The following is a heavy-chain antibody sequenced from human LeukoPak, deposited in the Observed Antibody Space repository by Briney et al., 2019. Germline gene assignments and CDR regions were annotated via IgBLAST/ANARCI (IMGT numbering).Heavy chain of an antibody. Sequence: GGSLRLSCAASGFTFSSYEMNWVRQAPGKGLEWVSYISSSGSTIYYADSVKGRFTISRDNAKNSLYLQMNSLRAEDTAVYYCARDRTAQLHNYYYYMDVWGKGTTVTISS. CDR3: ARDRTAQLHNYYYYMDV. D-gene: IGHD2-2*01. CDR1: GFTFSSYE. J-gene: IGHJ6*03. V-gene: IGHV3-48*03. CDR2: ISSSGSTI.